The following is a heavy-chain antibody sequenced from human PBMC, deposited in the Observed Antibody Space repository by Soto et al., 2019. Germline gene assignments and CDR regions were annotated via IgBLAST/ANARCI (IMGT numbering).Heavy chain of an antibody. CDR1: GGSFSGYY. CDR2: INHSGST. CDR3: ARVGLSKNWFDT. J-gene: IGHJ5*02. D-gene: IGHD4-4*01. Sequence: SEPLSLTCAVSGGSFSGYYWSWVRQPPGKGLEWIGEINHSGSTNYNPSLKSRVTISVDTSKNQFSLKLSSVTAADTAVYYGARVGLSKNWFDTWGQGTLVTV. V-gene: IGHV4-34*01.